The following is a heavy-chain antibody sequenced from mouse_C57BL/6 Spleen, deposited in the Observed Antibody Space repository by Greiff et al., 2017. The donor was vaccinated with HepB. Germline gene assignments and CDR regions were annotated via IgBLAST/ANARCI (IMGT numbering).Heavy chain of an antibody. Sequence: EVHLVESRGGLVQPGGSLKLSCAASGFTFSDYGMAWVRQAPRKGPEWVAFISNLAYSIYYADTVTGRFTISRENAKNTLYLEMSSLRSEDTAMYYCARGRDGYYGAMDYWGQGTSVTVSS. CDR1: GFTFSDYG. D-gene: IGHD2-3*01. CDR3: ARGRDGYYGAMDY. CDR2: ISNLAYSI. J-gene: IGHJ4*01. V-gene: IGHV5-15*01.